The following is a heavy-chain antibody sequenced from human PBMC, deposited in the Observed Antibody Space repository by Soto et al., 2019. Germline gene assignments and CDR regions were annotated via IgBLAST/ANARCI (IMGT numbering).Heavy chain of an antibody. CDR1: GGTFSSYT. CDR3: ARPLGVTIFGVASDAFDI. CDR2: IIPILGIA. Sequence: SVKVSCKASGGTFSSYTISWVRQAPGQGLEWMGRIIPILGIANYAQKFQGRVTITADKSTSTAYMELSSLRSEDTAVYYCARPLGVTIFGVASDAFDIWGQGTMVTVS. J-gene: IGHJ3*02. D-gene: IGHD3-3*01. V-gene: IGHV1-69*02.